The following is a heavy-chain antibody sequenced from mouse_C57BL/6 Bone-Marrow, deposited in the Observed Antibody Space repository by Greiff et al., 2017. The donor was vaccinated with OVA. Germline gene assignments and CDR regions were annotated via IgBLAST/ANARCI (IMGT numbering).Heavy chain of an antibody. D-gene: IGHD1-1*02. CDR3: ARDTGVRRLRGRGAMDY. CDR2: INYDGSST. V-gene: IGHV5-16*01. J-gene: IGHJ4*01. CDR1: GFTFSDYY. Sequence: EVHLVESEGGLVQPGSSMKLSCTASGFTFSDYYMAWVRQVPEKGLEWVANINYDGSSTYYLDSLKSRFIISRDNAKNILYLQMSSLKSEDTATYYGARDTGVRRLRGRGAMDYWGQGTSVTVSS.